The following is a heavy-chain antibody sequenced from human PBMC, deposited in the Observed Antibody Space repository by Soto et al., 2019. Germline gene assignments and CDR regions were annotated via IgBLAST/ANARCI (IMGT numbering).Heavy chain of an antibody. V-gene: IGHV3-7*01. CDR3: ATNPRNLDH. J-gene: IGHJ4*02. Sequence: PGGSLRLSCAASGFTFSSDWMSWIRQAPGKGLEWVANIKQDGSEKYYVDSVKGRFTISRDTAKNSLYLQMDSLRAEDTAVYYCATNPRNLDHWGQGALVTVSS. CDR2: IKQDGSEK. CDR1: GFTFSSDW.